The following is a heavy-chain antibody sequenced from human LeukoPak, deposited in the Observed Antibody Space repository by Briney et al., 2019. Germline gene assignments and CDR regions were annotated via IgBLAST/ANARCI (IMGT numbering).Heavy chain of an antibody. D-gene: IGHD3-22*01. V-gene: IGHV4-59*01. CDR1: GASISSYY. Sequence: SETLSLICTVSGASISSYYWSWIRQPPGKGLEWIGDIYYSGSIKYNPSLKSRVTMSVDTSKNQFSLNLSSVTAADTAIYYCARENPSGYYNRPIDYWGQGTLVTVSS. CDR3: ARENPSGYYNRPIDY. CDR2: IYYSGSI. J-gene: IGHJ4*02.